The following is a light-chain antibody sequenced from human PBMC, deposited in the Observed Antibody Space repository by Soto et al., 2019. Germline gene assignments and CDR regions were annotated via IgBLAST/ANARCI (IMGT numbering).Light chain of an antibody. CDR3: MQALQTPLT. V-gene: IGKV2-28*01. Sequence: DIVMTQSPLSLPVTPGEPASISCRSSQSLLHRNGYNYLDWYLQKPGQPPQVLIYLGSNRVSGVPDRFSGSGSGTDFTLKISRVEAEDVGVYYCMQALQTPLTFGGGTKVEIK. J-gene: IGKJ4*01. CDR1: QSLLHRNGYNY. CDR2: LGS.